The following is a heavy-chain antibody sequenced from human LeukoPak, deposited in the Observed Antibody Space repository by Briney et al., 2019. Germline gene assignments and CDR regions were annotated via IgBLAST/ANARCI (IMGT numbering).Heavy chain of an antibody. V-gene: IGHV1-2*02. CDR2: IYPNSGGT. D-gene: IGHD6-19*01. CDR1: AYTFTGYY. CDR3: ARSEQFPYYMDV. J-gene: IGHJ6*03. Sequence: ASVKVSCKASAYTFTGYYMHWVRQAPGQGLEWMGWIYPNSGGTNYAQKFQGRVTMTRDTPISTAYMELSRLRSDDTAVYYCARSEQFPYYMDVWGKGTTVTVSS.